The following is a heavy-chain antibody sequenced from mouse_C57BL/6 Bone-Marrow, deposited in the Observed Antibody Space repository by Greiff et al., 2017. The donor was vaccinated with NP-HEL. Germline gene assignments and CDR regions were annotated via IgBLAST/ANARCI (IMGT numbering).Heavy chain of an antibody. V-gene: IGHV8-8*01. CDR1: GFSLSTFGMG. J-gene: IGHJ4*01. CDR3: ARYYYGSSLYYAMDY. D-gene: IGHD1-1*01. Sequence: QVTLKVCGPGILQPSQTLSLTCSFSGFSLSTFGMGVGWIRQPSGKGLEWLAHIWWDDDKYYNPALKSRLTISKDTSKNQVFLKIANVDTADTATYYCARYYYGSSLYYAMDYWGQGTSVTVSS. CDR2: IWWDDDK.